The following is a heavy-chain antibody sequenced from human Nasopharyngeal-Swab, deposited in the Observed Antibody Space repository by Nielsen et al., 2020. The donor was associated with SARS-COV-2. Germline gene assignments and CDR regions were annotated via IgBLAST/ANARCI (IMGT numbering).Heavy chain of an antibody. Sequence: ASVKVSCKVSGYTLTELSMHWVRQAPGQRLEWMGWINAGNGNIKYSQKFQGRVTITADESTSTAYMELSSLRSEDTAVYYCARQRGSSSLFDYWGQGTLVTVSS. CDR1: GYTLTELS. CDR2: INAGNGNI. D-gene: IGHD6-13*01. V-gene: IGHV1-3*01. CDR3: ARQRGSSSLFDY. J-gene: IGHJ4*02.